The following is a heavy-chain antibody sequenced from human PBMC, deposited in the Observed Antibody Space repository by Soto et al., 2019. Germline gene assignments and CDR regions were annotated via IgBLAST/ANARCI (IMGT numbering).Heavy chain of an antibody. Sequence: PSQTLSLTCAFSGNIFSRNSVAWNWIRQSPSRGLEWLGRTYYRSKWYNDYAVSVKGRITVNPDTSKNQFSLQLNSVTPEDTAVYFCARGQFTAFDIWGQGTVVTVSS. V-gene: IGHV6-1*01. CDR1: GNIFSRNSVA. D-gene: IGHD6-19*01. J-gene: IGHJ3*02. CDR2: TYYRSKWYN. CDR3: ARGQFTAFDI.